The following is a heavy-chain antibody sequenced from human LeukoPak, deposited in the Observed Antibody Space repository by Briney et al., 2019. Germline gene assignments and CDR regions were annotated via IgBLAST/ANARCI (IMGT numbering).Heavy chain of an antibody. CDR2: IYSGGST. CDR1: GFTVSSNC. D-gene: IGHD6-13*01. J-gene: IGHJ4*02. V-gene: IGHV3-66*01. Sequence: GGSLRLSCAASGFTVSSNCMSWVRQAPGKGLEWVSVIYSGGSTYYADSVKGRFTISRDNSKNTLYLQMNSLRAEDTAVYYCATDTARIAAAGFYFDYWGQGTLVTVSS. CDR3: ATDTARIAAAGFYFDY.